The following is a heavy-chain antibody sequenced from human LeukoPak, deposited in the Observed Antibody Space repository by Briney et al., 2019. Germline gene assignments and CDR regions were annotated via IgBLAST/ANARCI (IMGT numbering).Heavy chain of an antibody. CDR1: GGSISSYY. D-gene: IGHD3-10*01. V-gene: IGHV4-59*01. CDR2: IYYSGTT. Sequence: SETLSLTCTVSGGSISSYYWNWIRQPPGKGLEWIGYIYYSGTTNYNPSLKSRITISVDTSKNQFSLKLSSVTAADTAVYYCARGRWGFGETDPWGQGTLVTVSS. CDR3: ARGRWGFGETDP. J-gene: IGHJ5*02.